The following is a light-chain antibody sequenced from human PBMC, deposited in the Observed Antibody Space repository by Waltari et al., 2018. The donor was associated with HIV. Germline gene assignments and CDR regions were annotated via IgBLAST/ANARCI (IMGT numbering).Light chain of an antibody. CDR2: DVN. J-gene: IGLJ1*01. V-gene: IGLV2-11*01. Sequence: QSALTQPRSVSGSPGQSVTISCTGTSSDVGAYNYVSWYQQHPGKAPKLMIYDVNKRPSVVPDRFSGSKSGNTASLTISGLQAEYEADYYCCSYAGSYTYVFGTGTKVTVL. CDR1: SSDVGAYNY. CDR3: CSYAGSYTYV.